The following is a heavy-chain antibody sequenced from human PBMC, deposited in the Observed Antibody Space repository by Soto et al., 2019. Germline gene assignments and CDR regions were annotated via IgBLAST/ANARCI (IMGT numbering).Heavy chain of an antibody. CDR3: ARDWVGLYSNYYGMDV. Sequence: GGSLRLSCAASGFTFSSYGMHWVRQAPGKGLEWVAVIWYDGSNKYYADSVKGRFTISRDNAKNSLYLQMNSLRAEDTAVYYCARDWVGLYSNYYGMDVWGQGTTVTVSS. J-gene: IGHJ6*02. CDR2: IWYDGSNK. D-gene: IGHD3-10*02. V-gene: IGHV3-33*01. CDR1: GFTFSSYG.